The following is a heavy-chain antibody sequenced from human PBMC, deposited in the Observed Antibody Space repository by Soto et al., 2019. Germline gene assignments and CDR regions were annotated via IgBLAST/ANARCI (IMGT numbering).Heavy chain of an antibody. CDR1: GTTFSNFA. J-gene: IGHJ4*02. Sequence: QVRLVQSGAEVKKTESSVKVSCEASGTTFSNFAIGWVRQAPGQGLEWMGGIILPFGTPNYAQKFQGRVTFPGNESMNTVYRDLRGQRSGDTAVYYCVRAPAYEAYFDYWGQGTLVTVSS. CDR3: VRAPAYEAYFDY. V-gene: IGHV1-69*12. CDR2: IILPFGTP. D-gene: IGHD3-22*01.